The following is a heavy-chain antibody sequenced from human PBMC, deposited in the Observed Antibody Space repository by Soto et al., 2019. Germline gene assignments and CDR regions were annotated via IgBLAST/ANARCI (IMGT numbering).Heavy chain of an antibody. CDR3: ARGSRITLFGVPSFFSQGLDV. CDR1: GYTFSDFY. Sequence: QVHLVQTGVEVRKPGASVKVSCTPSGYTFSDFYIHWVRQAPGQGLEWMGCLSPYSGATMTAQRFEGRVTMATNTSISTAYMELSSLRYDDTALYYCARGSRITLFGVPSFFSQGLDVWGQGTTVIVSS. D-gene: IGHD3-3*01. CDR2: LSPYSGAT. J-gene: IGHJ6*02. V-gene: IGHV1-2*02.